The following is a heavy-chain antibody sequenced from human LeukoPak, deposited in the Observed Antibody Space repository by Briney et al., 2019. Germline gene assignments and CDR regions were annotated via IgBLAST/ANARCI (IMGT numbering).Heavy chain of an antibody. V-gene: IGHV4-34*01. J-gene: IGHJ6*02. CDR2: INHSGST. D-gene: IGHD6-19*01. Sequence: SSETLSLTCAVYGGSFSGCYWSWIRQPPGKGLEWIGEINHSGSTNYNPSLKSRVTISVDTSKNQFSLKLSSVTAADTAVYYCARGYSSGWYFFYGMDVWGQGTTVTVSS. CDR1: GGSFSGCY. CDR3: ARGYSSGWYFFYGMDV.